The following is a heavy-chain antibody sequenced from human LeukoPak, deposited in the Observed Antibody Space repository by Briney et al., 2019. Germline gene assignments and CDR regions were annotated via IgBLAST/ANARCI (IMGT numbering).Heavy chain of an antibody. Sequence: ASVKVSCKASGYTFTGYYMHWVRQAPGQGLEWMGWINPNSGGTNYAQKFQGRVTMTRDTSISTAYMELRRLRSDDTAVYYCALTAKLAEYFQHWGQGTLVTVSS. V-gene: IGHV1-2*02. CDR3: ALTAKLAEYFQH. J-gene: IGHJ1*01. D-gene: IGHD2-15*01. CDR1: GYTFTGYY. CDR2: INPNSGGT.